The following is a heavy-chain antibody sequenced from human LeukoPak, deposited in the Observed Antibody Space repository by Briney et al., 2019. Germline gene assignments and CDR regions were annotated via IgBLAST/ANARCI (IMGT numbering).Heavy chain of an antibody. V-gene: IGHV3-30*02. D-gene: IGHD3-22*01. CDR2: IRYDGSDK. CDR3: AKDRRDYFDTSSQSLDS. J-gene: IGHJ4*02. Sequence: PGGCLRLSCAPSAFILSSFNMHWVRQAPGKGLEWVASIRYDGSDKYYADSVKGRFTVSRDNSQNTLYLQMSSLKTEDTAVYYCAKDRRDYFDTSSQSLDSWGQGTLVTVSS. CDR1: AFILSSFN.